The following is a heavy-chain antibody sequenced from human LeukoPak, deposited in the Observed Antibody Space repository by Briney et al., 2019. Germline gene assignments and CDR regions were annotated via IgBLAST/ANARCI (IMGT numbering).Heavy chain of an antibody. Sequence: PGRSLRLSCAASGFTFDNYAMHWVRQAPGKGLEWLSIISWNSGYIGYADSVKGRFTISRDNTKNSLYLQMSSLRAEDTALYYCARDPFCSSTAGCYFEDWFDPWGPGTLVTVSS. V-gene: IGHV3-9*01. CDR2: ISWNSGYI. CDR3: ARDPFCSSTAGCYFEDWFDP. J-gene: IGHJ5*02. D-gene: IGHD2-2*01. CDR1: GFTFDNYA.